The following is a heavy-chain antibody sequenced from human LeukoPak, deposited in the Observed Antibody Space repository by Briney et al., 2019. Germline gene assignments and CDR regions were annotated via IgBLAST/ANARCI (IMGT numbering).Heavy chain of an antibody. CDR1: GGSVSSGYYY. CDR3: ARMVRGVIIKGFDY. Sequence: SQTLSLTCTVSGGSVSSGYYYWSWIRQPAGKGLEWIGRIYTSGSTNYNPSLKSRVTISVDTSKNQFSLKLSSVTAADTAVYYCARMVRGVIIKGFDYWGQGTLVTVSS. J-gene: IGHJ4*02. CDR2: IYTSGST. D-gene: IGHD3-10*01. V-gene: IGHV4-61*02.